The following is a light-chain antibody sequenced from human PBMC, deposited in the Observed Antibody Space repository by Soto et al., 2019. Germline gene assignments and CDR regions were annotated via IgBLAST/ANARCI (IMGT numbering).Light chain of an antibody. CDR1: SSDVGGYNY. J-gene: IGLJ2*01. V-gene: IGLV2-8*01. CDR3: SSYAGSNNVV. Sequence: QSALTQPPSASGSPGQSVTISCTGTSSDVGGYNYVSWYQQHPSKAPKLMLYEVSKRPSGVPDRFSGSKSGNTASLTVSGLQAEDEADYYCSSYAGSNNVVLGGGTKLTVL. CDR2: EVS.